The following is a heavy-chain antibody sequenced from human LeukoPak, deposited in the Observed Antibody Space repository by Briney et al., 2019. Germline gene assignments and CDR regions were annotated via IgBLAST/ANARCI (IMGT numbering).Heavy chain of an antibody. Sequence: EGSLRLSCAASGFTFSSYAMSWVRQAPGKGLEWVSAISGSGGSTYYADSVKGRFTISRDNSKNTLYLQMNSLRAEDTAVYYCAKKYSSGWFYDYWGQGTLVTVSS. CDR1: GFTFSSYA. J-gene: IGHJ4*02. D-gene: IGHD6-19*01. CDR2: ISGSGGST. CDR3: AKKYSSGWFYDY. V-gene: IGHV3-23*01.